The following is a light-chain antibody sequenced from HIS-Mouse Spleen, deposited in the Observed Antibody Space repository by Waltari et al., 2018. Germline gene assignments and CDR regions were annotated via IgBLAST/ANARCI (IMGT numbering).Light chain of an antibody. J-gene: IGLJ1*01. Sequence: QSALTQPASVSGSTGQSITISCTGTSSDVGGYNYVSWYQPHPGKAPKLMIYEVSNRPSGVSNRFSGSKSGNTASLTISGLQAEDEADYYCSSYTSSSTPYVFGTGTKVTVL. CDR2: EVS. CDR3: SSYTSSSTPYV. V-gene: IGLV2-14*01. CDR1: SSDVGGYNY.